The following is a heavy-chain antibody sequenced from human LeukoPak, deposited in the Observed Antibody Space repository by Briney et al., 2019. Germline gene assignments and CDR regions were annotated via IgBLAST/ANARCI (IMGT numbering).Heavy chain of an antibody. J-gene: IGHJ6*02. V-gene: IGHV4-30-2*01. CDR1: GGSISSGGYS. D-gene: IGHD3-10*01. Sequence: TSQTLSLTCAVSGGSISSGGYSWSWIRQPPGKGLEWIGYIYHSGSTNYNPSLKSRVTISVDTSKNQFSLKLSSVTAADTAVYYCARGTHYGSGSPPRGGGTHYYYYYGMDVWGQGTTVTVSS. CDR2: IYHSGST. CDR3: ARGTHYGSGSPPRGGGTHYYYYYGMDV.